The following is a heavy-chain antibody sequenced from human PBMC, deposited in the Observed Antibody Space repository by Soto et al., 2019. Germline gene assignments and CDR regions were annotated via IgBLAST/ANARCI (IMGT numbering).Heavy chain of an antibody. CDR3: ARGGCSSTTCHRGDY. V-gene: IGHV3-7*03. D-gene: IGHD2-2*01. CDR2: IRQDGSEK. CDR1: GFTFSSYW. Sequence: EVQLVESEGGLVQPGGSLRLSCAASGFTFSSYWMIWVRQAPEKGLEWVGNIRQDGSEKHYVDSVKGRFTISRDNAKNSLYLQMSSLRAEDTAVYYCARGGCSSTTCHRGDYWGQGTLVTVSS. J-gene: IGHJ4*02.